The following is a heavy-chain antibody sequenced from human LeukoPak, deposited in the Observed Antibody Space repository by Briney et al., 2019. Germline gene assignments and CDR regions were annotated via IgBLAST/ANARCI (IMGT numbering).Heavy chain of an antibody. J-gene: IGHJ3*02. V-gene: IGHV4-4*07. CDR1: GGSINNYY. CDR3: ARGRYCSADICSGGDAFDI. CDR2: IYTRGST. D-gene: IGHD2-15*01. Sequence: SETLSLTCTVSGGSINNYYWSWIRQPAGKGLEWIGRIYTRGSTNYNPSFKSRVTMSVDTSKNRFSLKLSSVTAADTAVYYCARGRYCSADICSGGDAFDIWGQGTMVSVSS.